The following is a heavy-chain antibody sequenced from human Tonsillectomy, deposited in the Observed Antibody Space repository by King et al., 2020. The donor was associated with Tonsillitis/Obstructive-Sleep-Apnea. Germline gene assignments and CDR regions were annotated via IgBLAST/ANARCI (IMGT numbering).Heavy chain of an antibody. J-gene: IGHJ4*02. V-gene: IGHV3-66*01. CDR1: EFTVSSTY. CDR2: IYSGGST. Sequence: VQLVESGGGLVQPGGSLRLSCAASEFTVSSTYMSWVRQAPGKGLEWVSVIYSGGSTYYTDSVKGRFNISRDNSKNTLYLEMNILRAEDTAIYYCARVDCTRTNCPNFWGQGTLVTVSS. D-gene: IGHD2-2*01. CDR3: ARVDCTRTNCPNF.